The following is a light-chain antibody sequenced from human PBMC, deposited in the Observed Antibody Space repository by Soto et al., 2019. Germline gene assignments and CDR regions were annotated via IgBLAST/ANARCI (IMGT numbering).Light chain of an antibody. CDR1: SSDVGSYNL. V-gene: IGLV2-23*01. CDR3: CSYAGSDTML. J-gene: IGLJ2*01. CDR2: EGT. Sequence: SVLRPPASVCGSPGQSITISCTGTSSDVGSYNLVSWFQQHPGEAPKLMIYEGTKRPSGVSNRFSGSKSGNTASLTIFGLQAEDAAHYYCCSYAGSDTMLFGGGTTVTVL.